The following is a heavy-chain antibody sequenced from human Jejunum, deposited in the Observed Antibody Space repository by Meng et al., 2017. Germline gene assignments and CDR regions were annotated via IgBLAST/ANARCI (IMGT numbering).Heavy chain of an antibody. CDR2: INIDGSTT. Sequence: GESLKISCAASGFTFSTYWMHWVRQAPGKGLVWVSRINIDGSTTDYADSVKGRFTISRDNAKNTLYLQVNSLRVEDTAVYYCARGTMANWGQGALGTVSS. V-gene: IGHV3-74*01. D-gene: IGHD1-1*01. CDR3: ARGTMAN. CDR1: GFTFSTYW. J-gene: IGHJ4*02.